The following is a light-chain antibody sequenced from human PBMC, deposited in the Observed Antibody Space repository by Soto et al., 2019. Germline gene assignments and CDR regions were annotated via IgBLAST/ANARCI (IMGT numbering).Light chain of an antibody. Sequence: QSVLTQPAPVSGSPGQSITISCTGSSSDIGAYNYVSWFQQYPGKAPKLIISEVSNRPSGVSNRFSGSKSGTAASLTISGLQTEDEAAYFCFSFTTDWTHVFGTGTKVTVL. CDR1: SSDIGAYNY. J-gene: IGLJ1*01. CDR2: EVS. CDR3: FSFTTDWTHV. V-gene: IGLV2-14*01.